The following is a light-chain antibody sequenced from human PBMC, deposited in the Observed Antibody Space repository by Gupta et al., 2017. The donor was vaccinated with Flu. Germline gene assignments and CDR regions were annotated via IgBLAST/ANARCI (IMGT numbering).Light chain of an antibody. V-gene: IGKV1-39*01. CDR3: QLTDSNPLNT. CDR2: AAS. Sequence: DIQMTQSPSSLSASVGDRVTITCRASQSISSYLNWYQQKPGKAPKLLIYAASSWQSGVTSRFSGSGYGPDVTLTISRRQPEDFASYYCQLTDSNPLNTFGRGTKVEIK. CDR1: QSISSY. J-gene: IGKJ4*01.